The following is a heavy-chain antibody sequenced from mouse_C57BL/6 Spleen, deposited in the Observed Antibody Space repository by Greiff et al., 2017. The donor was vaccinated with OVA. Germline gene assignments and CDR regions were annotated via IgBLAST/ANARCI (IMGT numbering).Heavy chain of an antibody. J-gene: IGHJ1*03. V-gene: IGHV1-80*01. CDR3: ARLVTTTWYFDV. CDR2: IYPGDGDT. D-gene: IGHD2-2*01. CDR1: GYAFSSYW. Sequence: QVQLQQSGAELVKPGASVKISCKASGYAFSSYWMNWVKQRPGKGLEWIGQIYPGDGDTNYNGKLKGKATLTADKSSSTAYMQLSSLTSEDSAVYFCARLVTTTWYFDVWGTGTTVTVSS.